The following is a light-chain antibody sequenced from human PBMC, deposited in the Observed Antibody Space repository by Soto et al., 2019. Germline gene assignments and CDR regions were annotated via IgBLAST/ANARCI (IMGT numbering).Light chain of an antibody. J-gene: IGKJ2*01. CDR3: QQSYSDRQT. Sequence: DIQLTQSPSSLSASVGDTVTITCRAGQTVKNYLTWYQLKPGKVPKLLIYAASSLQNGVPARFVGGASGTDFTLTIITLQPEDFATYYCQQSYSDRQTFGQGTKLEI. V-gene: IGKV1-39*01. CDR2: AAS. CDR1: QTVKNY.